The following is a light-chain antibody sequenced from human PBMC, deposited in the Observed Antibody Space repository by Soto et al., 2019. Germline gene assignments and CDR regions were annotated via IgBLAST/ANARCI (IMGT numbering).Light chain of an antibody. Sequence: DIQMTQSPSSLSASVGDRVTIACRASQGISIWLAWYQQKPGRAPKLLIYAASNLQSGVPSRFSGSGSGTDFTLTISSLQPEDFATYCCQQANSFPPTFGGGTKVEIK. CDR1: QGISIW. J-gene: IGKJ4*01. CDR3: QQANSFPPT. CDR2: AAS. V-gene: IGKV1D-12*01.